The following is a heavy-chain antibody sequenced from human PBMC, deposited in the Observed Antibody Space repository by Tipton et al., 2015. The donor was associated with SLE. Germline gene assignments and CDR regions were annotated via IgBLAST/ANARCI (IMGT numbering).Heavy chain of an antibody. CDR3: ASLRVGVRGAFDI. CDR1: GGSISSYY. D-gene: IGHD1-26*01. CDR2: IYYSGST. Sequence: TLSLTCTVSGGSISSYYWSWIRQPPGKGLEWIGYIYYSGSTNYNPSLKSRVTISVDTSKNQFSLKLSSVTAADTAVYYCASLRVGVRGAFDIWGQGTMVTVSS. J-gene: IGHJ3*02. V-gene: IGHV4-59*08.